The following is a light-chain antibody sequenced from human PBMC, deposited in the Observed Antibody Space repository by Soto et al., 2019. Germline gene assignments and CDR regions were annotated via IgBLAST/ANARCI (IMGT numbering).Light chain of an antibody. CDR2: DAS. V-gene: IGKV3-11*01. CDR1: QSVSSY. CDR3: QQRSNWPPYT. Sequence: EIVLTQSPATLSLSPGERATLSCRASQSVSSYLAWYQQKPGQAPRLLIYDASNRATGIPARFSGSGSGTAFTLTISSLEPEDFAVYDCQQRSNWPPYTFGQGTKLELK. J-gene: IGKJ2*01.